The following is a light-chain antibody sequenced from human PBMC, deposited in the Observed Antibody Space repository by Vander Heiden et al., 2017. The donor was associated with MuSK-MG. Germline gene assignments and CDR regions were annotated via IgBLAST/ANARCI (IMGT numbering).Light chain of an antibody. J-gene: IGLJ2*01. CDR3: SAYTSNNTLV. Sequence: QSALTQPASVSGSPGQSITISSTGTSSDVGRYKHVSWYQQHPGKAHKLMIYDVSERTAGIANRFSGSKAGNTASLTISGLQAEDEADYYCSAYTSNNTLVFGGGTKLTVL. V-gene: IGLV2-14*03. CDR2: DVS. CDR1: SSDVGRYKH.